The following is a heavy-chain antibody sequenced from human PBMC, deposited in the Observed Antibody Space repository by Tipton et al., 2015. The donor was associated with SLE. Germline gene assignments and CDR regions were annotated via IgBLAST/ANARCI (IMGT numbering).Heavy chain of an antibody. Sequence: SLRLSCAASGFTVSSNYMSWVRQAPGKGLEWVSVIYSGGSTYYADSMKGRFTISRDNSKNTLYLQINSLRAEDTAVYYCASGPLTGLGAFDIWGQGTMVTVSS. CDR1: GFTVSSNY. CDR3: ASGPLTGLGAFDI. D-gene: IGHD2-21*01. CDR2: IYSGGST. J-gene: IGHJ3*02. V-gene: IGHV3-53*01.